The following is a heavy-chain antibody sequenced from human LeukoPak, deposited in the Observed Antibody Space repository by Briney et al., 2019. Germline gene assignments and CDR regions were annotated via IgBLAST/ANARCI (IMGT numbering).Heavy chain of an antibody. D-gene: IGHD2-15*01. CDR3: AHSTYCSGGSCYYDLGWFDP. CDR1: GFSLSTSGVG. CDR2: IYWNDDK. Sequence: SGPTLVKPPQTLTLTCTFSGFSLSTSGVGVGWIRQPQGKALEWLALIYWNDDKRYSPSLKSRLTIPKDTSKNQVVLTMTNMDTVDTATYYCAHSTYCSGGSCYYDLGWFDPWGQGTLVTVSS. V-gene: IGHV2-5*01. J-gene: IGHJ5*02.